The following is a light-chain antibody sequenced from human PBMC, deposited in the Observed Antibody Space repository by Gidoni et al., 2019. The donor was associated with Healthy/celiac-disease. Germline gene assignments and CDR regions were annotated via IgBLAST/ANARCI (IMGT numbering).Light chain of an antibody. Sequence: EIVMTQSPATMSVSPGERATLSCRASQSVSSNLAWYQQKPGQAPRLLIYGASTRATGIPARFSGIGSGTEFTLTISSLQSEDFAVYYCQQYNNWPPLDTFGGGTKVEIK. V-gene: IGKV3-15*01. CDR3: QQYNNWPPLDT. CDR1: QSVSSN. CDR2: GAS. J-gene: IGKJ4*01.